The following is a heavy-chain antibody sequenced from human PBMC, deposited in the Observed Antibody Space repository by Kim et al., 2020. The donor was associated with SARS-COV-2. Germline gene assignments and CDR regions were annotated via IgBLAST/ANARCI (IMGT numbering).Heavy chain of an antibody. D-gene: IGHD1-26*01. J-gene: IGHJ5*02. Sequence: NTKDSQKFQGRVTITRDTSASTAYMELSSLRSGDTAVYYCARYNRATLHPWGQGTLVTVSS. V-gene: IGHV1-3*01. CDR3: ARYNRATLHP. CDR2: NT.